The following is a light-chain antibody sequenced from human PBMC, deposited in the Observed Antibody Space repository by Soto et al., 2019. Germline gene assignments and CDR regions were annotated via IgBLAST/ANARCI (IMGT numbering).Light chain of an antibody. J-gene: IGKJ2*01. V-gene: IGKV3-15*01. CDR2: GAS. CDR3: QQYGRT. CDR1: QRVGSN. Sequence: EIVMTQSPATLSVSPGERATLSCRASQRVGSNLAWYQQKPGQAPRLLIYGASTRATGIPARFSGSGSGTEFTLTISILQSEDFAVYYCQQYGRTFGQGTKLEIK.